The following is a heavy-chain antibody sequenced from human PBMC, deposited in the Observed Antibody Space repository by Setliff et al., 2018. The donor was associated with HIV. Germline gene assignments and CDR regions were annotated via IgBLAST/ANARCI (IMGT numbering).Heavy chain of an antibody. CDR1: GFTLSNSW. CDR2: IKQDGSEK. J-gene: IGHJ4*02. Sequence: PGGSLRLSCAASGFTLSNSWMTWVCQAPGKGLEWVASIKQDGSEKNYVDSVKGRFTISRDNAKNTVYLQLTSLRAEDTAVYYCARGPQYNFWGGYLGLWGQGTLVTV. V-gene: IGHV3-7*01. D-gene: IGHD3-3*01. CDR3: ARGPQYNFWGGYLGL.